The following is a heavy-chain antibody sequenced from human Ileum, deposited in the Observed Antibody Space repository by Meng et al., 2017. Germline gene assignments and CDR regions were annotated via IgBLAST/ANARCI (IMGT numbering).Heavy chain of an antibody. V-gene: IGHV7-4-1*02. J-gene: IGHJ4*02. CDR2: INTNTGDP. CDR3: ARVYDILTGYWDDDY. Sequence: ASVKVSRKASGYTFTSYAMNWVRQAPGQGLEWMGWINTNTGDPTYAQGFTGRFVFSLDTSVSTAYLQISSLKAEDTAVYYCARVYDILTGYWDDDYWGQGTLVTVSS. CDR1: GYTFTSYA. D-gene: IGHD3-9*01.